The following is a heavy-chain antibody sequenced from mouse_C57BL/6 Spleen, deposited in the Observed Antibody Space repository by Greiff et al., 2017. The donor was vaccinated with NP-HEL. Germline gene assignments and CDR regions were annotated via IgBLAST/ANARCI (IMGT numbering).Heavy chain of an antibody. Sequence: VQLQQPGAELVRPGSSVKLSCKASGYTFTSYWMDWVQQRPGQGLEWIGNIYPSDSATHYNQKFKDKATLTVDKSSSTAYMQLSSLTSEDSAVYYCARGRFAYWGQGTLVTVSA. CDR3: ARGRFAY. CDR1: GYTFTSYW. V-gene: IGHV1-61*01. J-gene: IGHJ3*01. CDR2: IYPSDSAT.